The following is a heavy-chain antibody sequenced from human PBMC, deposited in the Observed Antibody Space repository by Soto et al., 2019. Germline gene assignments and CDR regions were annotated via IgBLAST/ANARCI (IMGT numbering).Heavy chain of an antibody. CDR2: IYYTGNT. Sequence: QVQLQESGPGLVKPSQTLSLTCTVSGGSISSGGTGSYWTWIRQLPGNGLEWIGYIYYTGNTYYNPSLKSRPTISIYTSENQFSLKLTSVTAADTAVYFCASGHDAYKVRYWGQGTLVTVSS. V-gene: IGHV4-31*03. CDR3: ASGHDAYKVRY. D-gene: IGHD1-1*01. CDR1: GGSISSGGTGSY. J-gene: IGHJ4*02.